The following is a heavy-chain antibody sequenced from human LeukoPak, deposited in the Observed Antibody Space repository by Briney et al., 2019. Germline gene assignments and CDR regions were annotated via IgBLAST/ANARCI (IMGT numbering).Heavy chain of an antibody. CDR3: ARGYSRAAFDI. V-gene: IGHV3-11*04. CDR1: GFRFSDYY. J-gene: IGHJ3*02. Sequence: GGSLRLSCAASGFRFSDYYMTWIRQAPGKGLEWVSYIASSGGALYYADSVKGRFTISRDNAKNSLFLQMNSLRAEDTALYYCARGYSRAAFDIWGQGTVVAVSS. D-gene: IGHD2-15*01. CDR2: IASSGGAL.